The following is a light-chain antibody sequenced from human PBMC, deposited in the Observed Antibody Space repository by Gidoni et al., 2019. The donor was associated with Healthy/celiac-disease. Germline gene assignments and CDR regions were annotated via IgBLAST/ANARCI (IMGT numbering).Light chain of an antibody. CDR1: KLGDKY. CDR3: QAWDTAYV. CDR2: QDS. J-gene: IGLJ1*01. V-gene: IGLV3-1*01. Sequence: SYELTQPPSVSVSPGQTASITCSGEKLGDKYACWYQQKPCQSPVRVIYQDSKRPSGIPERFSGANSGNAAALTISGTQAMDEADEYCQAWDTAYVFGTGTKLTVL.